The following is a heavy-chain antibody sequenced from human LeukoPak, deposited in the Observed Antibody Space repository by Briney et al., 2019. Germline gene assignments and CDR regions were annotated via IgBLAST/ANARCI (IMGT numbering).Heavy chain of an antibody. CDR3: AKDRDILTGYLDY. J-gene: IGHJ4*02. D-gene: IGHD3-9*01. CDR1: GFTFSRYG. Sequence: TGGSLRLSCAASGFTFSRYGMHWVRQAPGKGLEWVAVISYDGSNKYYVDSVKGRFTIPKDNSKNTLYLQMNSLRAEDTAVYYCAKDRDILTGYLDYWGQGTLVTVSS. V-gene: IGHV3-30*18. CDR2: ISYDGSNK.